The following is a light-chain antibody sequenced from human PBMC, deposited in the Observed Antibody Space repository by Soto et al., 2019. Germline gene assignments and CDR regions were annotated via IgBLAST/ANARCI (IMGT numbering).Light chain of an antibody. J-gene: IGKJ1*01. CDR1: QSVSSSY. CDR3: QQRNNWPWT. V-gene: IGKV3D-20*02. Sequence: EIVLTQSPGTLSLSPGARATLSCRASQSVSSSYLAWYQQKPGQAPRLLIYGASSRATGIPDRFSGSGSGTDFTLAISRLEPEDFAVYYCQQRNNWPWTFGQGTKVDIK. CDR2: GAS.